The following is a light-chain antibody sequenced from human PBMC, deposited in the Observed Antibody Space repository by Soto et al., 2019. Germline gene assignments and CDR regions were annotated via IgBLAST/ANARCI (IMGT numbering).Light chain of an antibody. CDR1: QSVSRN. CDR2: RVS. CDR3: QPQNAWPLT. V-gene: IGKV3-15*01. Sequence: EIVMTQSPATLSVSPGERATLSCRASQSVSRNLAWYQQQPGHAPRLLIYRVSTRATGIPARFSCSGSGKEFTLTISILQSEDFAVYYCQPQNAWPLTFGGGNKVGIK. J-gene: IGKJ4*01.